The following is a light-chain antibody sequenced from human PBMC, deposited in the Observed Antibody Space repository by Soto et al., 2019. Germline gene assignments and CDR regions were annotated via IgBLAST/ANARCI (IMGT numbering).Light chain of an antibody. J-gene: IGLJ1*01. CDR3: SSYTTSSPYV. Sequence: QSALTQPASVSGSPGQSITISCTGTSNDVGGYNYVSWYQQHPGKAPKLVIYEVSHRPSGISDRFSGSKSGNTASLTISGLQAEDEAEYYCSSYTTSSPYVFGPGTKLTVL. V-gene: IGLV2-14*01. CDR1: SNDVGGYNY. CDR2: EVS.